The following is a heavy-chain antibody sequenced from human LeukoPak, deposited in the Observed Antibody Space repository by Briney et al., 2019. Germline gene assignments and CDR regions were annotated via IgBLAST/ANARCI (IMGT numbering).Heavy chain of an antibody. CDR3: ARTYYYDSSGYYLDDY. J-gene: IGHJ4*02. V-gene: IGHV4-34*01. Sequence: SETLSLTCTVSGNSISSYYWSWIRQPPGKGLEWIGEINHSGSTNYNPSLKSRVTISVDTSKNQFSLKLSSVTAADTAVYYCARTYYYDSSGYYLDDYWGQGTLVTVSS. D-gene: IGHD3-22*01. CDR1: GNSISSYY. CDR2: INHSGST.